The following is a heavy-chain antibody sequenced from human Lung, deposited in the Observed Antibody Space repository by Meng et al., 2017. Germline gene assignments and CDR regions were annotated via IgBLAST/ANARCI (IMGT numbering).Heavy chain of an antibody. CDR2: INRDGTKP. CDR3: TNDRLNH. CDR1: GFTFTYHW. V-gene: IGHV3-74*01. D-gene: IGHD1-1*01. J-gene: IGHJ1*01. Sequence: VQLVESGGGLVPPGGSLRLSCAASGFTFTYHWMHWVRQGPGKGLVWVSRINRDGTKPTYADSVKGRFTISRDNAKNTLYLQMNNLRAEDTAFYYCTNDRLNHWGQGALVTVSS.